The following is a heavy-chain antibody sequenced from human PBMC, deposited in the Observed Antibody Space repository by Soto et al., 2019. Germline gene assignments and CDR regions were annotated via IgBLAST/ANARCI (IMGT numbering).Heavy chain of an antibody. CDR3: AKDLGAAAGPDAFDI. CDR2: ISGSGGST. V-gene: IGHV3-23*01. CDR1: GFTFSSYA. J-gene: IGHJ3*02. Sequence: GGSLRLSCAASGFTFSSYAMSWVRQAPGKGLEWVSAISGSGGSTSYAHSVKGRFTISRDNSKNTLYLQMKSLRAEDTAAYYCAKDLGAAAGPDAFDIWGQGTMVTVSS. D-gene: IGHD6-13*01.